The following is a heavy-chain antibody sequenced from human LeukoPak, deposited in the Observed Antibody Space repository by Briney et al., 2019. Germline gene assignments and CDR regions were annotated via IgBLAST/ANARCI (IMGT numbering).Heavy chain of an antibody. CDR1: GFSISDYY. CDR2: ISSSGNDI. D-gene: IGHD3-3*01. V-gene: IGHV3-11*01. Sequence: GGSLRLSCAASGFSISDYYMSWIRQVPGKGLAWISYISSSGNDINYADSVKGRFSLSMDTAKNSLYLQMNNLRAEDMAVYYCVRESKVGFLEWLLEYWGQGTLVTVSS. CDR3: VRESKVGFLEWLLEY. J-gene: IGHJ4*02.